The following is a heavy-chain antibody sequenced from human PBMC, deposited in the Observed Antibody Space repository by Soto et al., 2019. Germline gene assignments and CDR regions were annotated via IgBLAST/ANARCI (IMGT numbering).Heavy chain of an antibody. CDR3: ARFLVGMDV. V-gene: IGHV1-8*01. D-gene: IGHD3-3*01. J-gene: IGHJ6*02. Sequence: ASVKVSCTASGYTFTSYDINWVRQATGQGLEWMGWMNPNSGNTGYAQKFQGRVTITADKSTSTAYMELSSLRSEDTAVYYCARFLVGMDVWGQGTTVTVSS. CDR1: GYTFTSYD. CDR2: MNPNSGNT.